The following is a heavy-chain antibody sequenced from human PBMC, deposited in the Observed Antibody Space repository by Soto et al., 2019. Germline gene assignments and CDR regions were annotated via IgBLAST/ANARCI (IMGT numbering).Heavy chain of an antibody. CDR3: APIGGGIGDWYLEL. J-gene: IGHJ2*01. CDR1: GFSLGTYGVG. CDR2: IYWDDDK. D-gene: IGHD3-16*01. V-gene: IGHV2-5*02. Sequence: QITLNESGPTLVKPTQTLTLTCTFSGFSLGTYGVGVGWIRQPPGKALEWLALIYWDDDKRYSPSLKSRLTITQDTSKGPVLLTLTTMDPVDTAPYYRAPIGGGIGDWYLELWCRGTPVIASS.